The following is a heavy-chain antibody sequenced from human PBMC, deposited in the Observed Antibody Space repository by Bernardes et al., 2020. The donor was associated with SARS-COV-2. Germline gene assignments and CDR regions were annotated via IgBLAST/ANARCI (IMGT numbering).Heavy chain of an antibody. CDR1: GFTVSSNY. Sequence: GGSLRLSCAASGFTVSSNYMSWVRQAPGKGLEWVSVIYSGGSTYYADSVKGRFTISRDNSKNTLYLQMNSLRAEDTAVYYCARDLSQLVFGVVYYYGMDVWGQGTTVTVSS. V-gene: IGHV3-66*01. CDR3: ARDLSQLVFGVVYYYGMDV. D-gene: IGHD6-13*01. CDR2: IYSGGST. J-gene: IGHJ6*02.